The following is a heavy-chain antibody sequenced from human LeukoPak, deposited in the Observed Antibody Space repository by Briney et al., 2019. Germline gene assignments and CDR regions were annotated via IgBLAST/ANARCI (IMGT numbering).Heavy chain of an antibody. CDR3: ARGHSTRWFGESKYYFDY. J-gene: IGHJ4*02. V-gene: IGHV3-21*01. D-gene: IGHD3-10*01. Sequence: GGSLRLSCAASGFTFSSYSMNWIRQAPGKGLEWVSSISSSSSYIYYADSVKGRFTISRDNAKNSLYLQMNSLRAEDTAVYYCARGHSTRWFGESKYYFDYWGQGTLVTVSS. CDR1: GFTFSSYS. CDR2: ISSSSSYI.